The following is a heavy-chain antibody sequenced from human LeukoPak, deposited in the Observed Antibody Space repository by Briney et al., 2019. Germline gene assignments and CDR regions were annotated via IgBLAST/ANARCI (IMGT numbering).Heavy chain of an antibody. CDR1: GFTFSSYA. CDR3: ARGSGGSLTAYFDY. V-gene: IGHV3-30-3*01. D-gene: IGHD2-15*01. J-gene: IGHJ4*02. Sequence: GGSLRLSCAASGFTFSSYAMHWVRQAPGKGLEWVAVISYDGSTKYYADSVKGRFTISRDNSKNTLYLQTNSLRADDTAVYNCARGSGGSLTAYFDYWGQGTLVTVSS. CDR2: ISYDGSTK.